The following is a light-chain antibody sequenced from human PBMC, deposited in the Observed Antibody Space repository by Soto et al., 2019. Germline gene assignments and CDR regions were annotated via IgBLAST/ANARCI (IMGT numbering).Light chain of an antibody. Sequence: DIQMTQSPSTLSGSVGDRVTITCRASQTISSWLAWYQQKPGKAPKLLIYKASTVKSGVPSRFSGSGSGTEFTLTISSLQPDDFATDYGQHYNSYSEAFGQGTKV. CDR1: QTISSW. CDR2: KAS. J-gene: IGKJ1*01. CDR3: QHYNSYSEA. V-gene: IGKV1-5*03.